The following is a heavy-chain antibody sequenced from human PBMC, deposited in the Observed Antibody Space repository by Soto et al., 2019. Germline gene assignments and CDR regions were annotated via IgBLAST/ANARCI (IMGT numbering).Heavy chain of an antibody. CDR1: GFTFSSYG. Sequence: GGSLRLSCAASGFTFSSYGMHWVRQAPGKGLEWVAVISYDGSNKYYADSVKGRFTISRDNSKNTLYLQMNSLRAEDTAVYYCAKDRGYCTNGVCYTASFDYWGQGTLVTVSS. J-gene: IGHJ4*02. D-gene: IGHD2-8*01. V-gene: IGHV3-30*18. CDR3: AKDRGYCTNGVCYTASFDY. CDR2: ISYDGSNK.